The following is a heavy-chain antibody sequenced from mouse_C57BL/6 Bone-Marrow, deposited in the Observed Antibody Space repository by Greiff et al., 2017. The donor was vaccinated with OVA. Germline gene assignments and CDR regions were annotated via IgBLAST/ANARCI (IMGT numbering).Heavy chain of an antibody. J-gene: IGHJ3*01. D-gene: IGHD2-5*01. Sequence: EVKLMESGPGLVKPSQSLSLTCSVTGYSITSGYYWNWHRPLPGNKLEWMGYISYDGINNYNPSLKKRISITRDTSKNQFFLKFNSVTTEDTATYYCAREGAYYSILFAYWGQATLVTVSA. CDR2: ISYDGIN. V-gene: IGHV3-6*01. CDR3: AREGAYYSILFAY. CDR1: GYSITSGYY.